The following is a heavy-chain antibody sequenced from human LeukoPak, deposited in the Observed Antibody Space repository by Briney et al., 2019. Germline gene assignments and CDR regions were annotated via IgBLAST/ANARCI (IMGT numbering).Heavy chain of an antibody. CDR3: ARERCSGGSCTYDPFDI. Sequence: GGSLRLSCAASGFTFSSYAMHWVRQAPGKGLEWVAVISYDGSNKYYADSVKGRFTISRDNSKNTLYLQMNSLRAEDTAVYFCARERCSGGSCTYDPFDIWGHGTMVTVST. V-gene: IGHV3-30-3*01. CDR1: GFTFSSYA. CDR2: ISYDGSNK. J-gene: IGHJ3*02. D-gene: IGHD2-15*01.